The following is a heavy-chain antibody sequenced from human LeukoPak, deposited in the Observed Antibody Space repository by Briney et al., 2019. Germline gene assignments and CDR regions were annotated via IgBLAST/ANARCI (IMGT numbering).Heavy chain of an antibody. V-gene: IGHV3-23*01. J-gene: IGHJ4*02. CDR3: ARRIIGTSPDY. CDR2: ISDSGDST. D-gene: IGHD1-20*01. Sequence: PGGSLRLSCAASGFTFSSFAMSWVRQAPGKGLKWVSGISDSGDSTDYADSVKGRFTISRDNPKNRLFLQMNSLRAEDTAVYYCARRIIGTSPDYWGQGTLVTVSP. CDR1: GFTFSSFA.